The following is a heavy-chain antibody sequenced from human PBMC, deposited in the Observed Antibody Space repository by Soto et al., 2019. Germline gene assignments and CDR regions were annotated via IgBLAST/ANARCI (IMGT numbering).Heavy chain of an antibody. V-gene: IGHV3-7*01. CDR2: IKQDGSEK. CDR1: GFTFSSYW. D-gene: IGHD3-10*01. CDR3: ARDKGFGKTYYYMDV. Sequence: GGSLRLSCAASGFTFSSYWMSWVRQAPGKGLEWVANIKQDGSEKYYVDSVKGRFTISRDNAKNSLYLQMNSLRAEDMAVYYCARDKGFGKTYYYMDVWGKGTTVTVSS. J-gene: IGHJ6*03.